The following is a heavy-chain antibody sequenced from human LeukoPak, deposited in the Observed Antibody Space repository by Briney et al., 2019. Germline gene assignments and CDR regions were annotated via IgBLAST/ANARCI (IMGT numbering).Heavy chain of an antibody. V-gene: IGHV3-7*01. CDR2: IGQDGGEK. D-gene: IGHD2-15*01. CDR1: GFTFSNYW. CDR3: ARLRGGSY. J-gene: IGHJ4*02. Sequence: PGGSLRLSCAASGFTFSNYWMTWVRQAPGKGLEWVANIGQDGGEKCYVDSVKGRFTISRDNTKDSLYLQMNSLGAEDTALYYCARLRGGSYWGQGTLVTV.